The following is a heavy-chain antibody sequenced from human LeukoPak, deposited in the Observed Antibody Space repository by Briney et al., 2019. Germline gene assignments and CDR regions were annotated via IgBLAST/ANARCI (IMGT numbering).Heavy chain of an antibody. CDR3: ARERAIASLRPYYFDY. V-gene: IGHV3-11*01. Sequence: PGGSLRLSCAASGLTFSDYYMSWIRQAPGKGLEWISYISSSGSTIYYADSVKGRFTISRDNARNSLYLQMNSLRAEGTAVYYCARERAIASLRPYYFDYWGQGTLVTVSS. CDR2: ISSSGSTI. J-gene: IGHJ4*02. D-gene: IGHD6-6*01. CDR1: GLTFSDYY.